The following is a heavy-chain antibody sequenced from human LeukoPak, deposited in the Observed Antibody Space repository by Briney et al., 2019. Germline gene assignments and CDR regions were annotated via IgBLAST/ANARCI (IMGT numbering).Heavy chain of an antibody. CDR1: GYTFTSYY. J-gene: IGHJ4*02. D-gene: IGHD4-17*01. CDR2: INPSGGST. CDR3: ARDSLPYGDYGGSLGY. V-gene: IGHV1-46*01. Sequence: ASVKVSCKASGYTFTSYYMHWVRQAPGQGLEWMGIINPSGGSTSYAQKFQGRVTMTRDTSTSTVYMELSSLRSEDTAVYYCARDSLPYGDYGGSLGYWGQGTLVTVSS.